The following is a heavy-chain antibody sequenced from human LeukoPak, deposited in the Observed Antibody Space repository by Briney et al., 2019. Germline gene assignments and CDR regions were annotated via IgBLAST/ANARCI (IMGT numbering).Heavy chain of an antibody. J-gene: IGHJ4*02. CDR1: GGSISSYY. CDR3: ARGFGELYQDPFDY. D-gene: IGHD3-10*01. V-gene: IGHV4-4*07. CDR2: FYTSGST. Sequence: PSETLSLTCTVSGGSISSYYWSWIRQPAGKGLEWIGRFYTSGSTNYNPSLKSRVTMSVDTSKNQFSLKLSSVTAADTAVYYCARGFGELYQDPFDYWGQGTLVTVSS.